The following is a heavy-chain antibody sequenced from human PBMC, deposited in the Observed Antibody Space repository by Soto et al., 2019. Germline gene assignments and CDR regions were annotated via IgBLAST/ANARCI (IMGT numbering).Heavy chain of an antibody. CDR3: VHHGGVPYYHDF. V-gene: IGHV4-4*02. Sequence: SETLSLTCAVSGGSLSSSSWWSWVRQPPGKTLEWLGEIFYSGSTKYNPSLNSRVTISADQSKNDFSLRLSSVTAADTAVYYCVHHGGVPYYHDFWGQGMLVTV. J-gene: IGHJ4*02. D-gene: IGHD2-8*01. CDR1: GGSLSSSSW. CDR2: IFYSGST.